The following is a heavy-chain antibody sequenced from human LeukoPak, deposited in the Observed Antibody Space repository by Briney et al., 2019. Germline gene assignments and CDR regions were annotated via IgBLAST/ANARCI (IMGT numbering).Heavy chain of an antibody. Sequence: GGSLRLSCAASGFTFNHYTMNWLRQAPGEGLEWVSSISSSSSYIYYADSMKGRFTISRDNAKNSLYLQMNSLRAEDTAVYYCARDWVGAWGMDVWGKGTTGTVSS. CDR1: GFTFNHYT. CDR3: ARDWVGAWGMDV. D-gene: IGHD1-26*01. CDR2: ISSSSSYI. J-gene: IGHJ6*03. V-gene: IGHV3-21*01.